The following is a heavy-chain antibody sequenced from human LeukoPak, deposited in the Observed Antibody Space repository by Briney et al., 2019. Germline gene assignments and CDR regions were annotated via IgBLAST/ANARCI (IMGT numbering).Heavy chain of an antibody. CDR3: ARDLGQYYDTSDNWFDP. V-gene: IGHV3-21*01. Sequence: GGSLRLSCAASGFTFNSHSMNWVRQAPGKGLEWVSSISTSSSYIYYADSVKGRFTISRDNAKNTLNLQMNSLRAEDTAVYYCARDLGQYYDTSDNWFDPWGQGTLVTVSS. D-gene: IGHD3-22*01. CDR2: ISTSSSYI. CDR1: GFTFNSHS. J-gene: IGHJ5*02.